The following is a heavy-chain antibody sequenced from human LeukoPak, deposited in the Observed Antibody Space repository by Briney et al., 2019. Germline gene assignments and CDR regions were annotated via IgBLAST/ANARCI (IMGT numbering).Heavy chain of an antibody. CDR3: ARGFWQGDY. Sequence: SETLSLTCAVYGGSFSGYYWSWIRQPPGKGLEWIGEIDHSGSTNYNPSLKSRVTISVDTSKNQFSLKLSSVTAADTAVYYCARGFWQGDYWGQGTLVTVSS. CDR2: IDHSGST. D-gene: IGHD3-3*01. CDR1: GGSFSGYY. J-gene: IGHJ4*02. V-gene: IGHV4-34*01.